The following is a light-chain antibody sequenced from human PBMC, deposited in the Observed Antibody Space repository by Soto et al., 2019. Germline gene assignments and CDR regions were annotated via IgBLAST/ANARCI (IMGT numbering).Light chain of an antibody. V-gene: IGKV3-11*01. Sequence: EIVLTQSPATLSLSPGERATLSCRASQSVSSDLAWYQQKPGQAPRLLLYDASNRATGIPARFSGSGSGTDFTLTISSLEPEDFAVYYCQQRSNWPLTFGQGTRLEIK. CDR1: QSVSSD. J-gene: IGKJ5*01. CDR2: DAS. CDR3: QQRSNWPLT.